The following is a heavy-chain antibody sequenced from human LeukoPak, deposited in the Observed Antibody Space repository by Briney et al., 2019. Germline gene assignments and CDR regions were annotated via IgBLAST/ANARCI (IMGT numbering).Heavy chain of an antibody. CDR2: IYYSGST. J-gene: IGHJ5*02. CDR1: GGSISSGGYY. D-gene: IGHD6-13*01. CDR3: ARDGSIAAAGTESWFDP. V-gene: IGHV4-31*03. Sequence: PSETLSLTCTVSGGSISSGGYYWSWIRQHPGKGLEWIGYIYYSGSTYYNPSLKSRVTISVDTSKNQFSLKLSSVTAADTAVYYCARDGSIAAAGTESWFDPWGQGTLVTVSS.